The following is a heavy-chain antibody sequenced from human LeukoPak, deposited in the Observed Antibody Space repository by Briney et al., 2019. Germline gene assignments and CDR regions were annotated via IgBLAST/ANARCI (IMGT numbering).Heavy chain of an antibody. V-gene: IGHV4-39*07. D-gene: IGHD3-22*01. J-gene: IGHJ3*02. CDR3: ARAVGYYYDSSGYKDAFDI. CDR1: GGSISSSSYY. Sequence: SETLSLTCTVSGGSISSSSYYWGWIRQPPGKGLEWIGSIYYSGSTYYNPSLKSRVTISVDTSKNQFSLKLSSVTAADTAVYYCARAVGYYYDSSGYKDAFDIWGQGTMVTVSS. CDR2: IYYSGST.